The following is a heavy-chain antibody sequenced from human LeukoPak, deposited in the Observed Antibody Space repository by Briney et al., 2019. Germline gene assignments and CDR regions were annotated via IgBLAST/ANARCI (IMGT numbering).Heavy chain of an antibody. CDR2: IYSSGST. CDR1: GGSINNYY. D-gene: IGHD5-18*01. V-gene: IGHV4-59*12. CDR3: ARGVYSYGKTYYYYGMDV. Sequence: PSETLSLTCTVSGGSINNYYWSWIRQPPGKGLEWIGYIYSSGSTNYNPSLKSRVTISVDTSKNQFSLKLSSVTAADTAVYYCARGVYSYGKTYYYYGMDVWGQGTTVTVSS. J-gene: IGHJ6*02.